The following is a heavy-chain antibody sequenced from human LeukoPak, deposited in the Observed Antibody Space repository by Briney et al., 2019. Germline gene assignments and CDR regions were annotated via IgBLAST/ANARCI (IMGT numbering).Heavy chain of an antibody. Sequence: PGGSLRLSCAASGFTFTDSYMTWIRQAPGRALEWISYISGSESIIYYADSVKGRFTISRDNAKNSLYLQMNSLRAEDTAIYYCARDPYNGNYGDSYYYYMDVWGKGTTVTISS. J-gene: IGHJ6*03. CDR1: GFTFTDSY. V-gene: IGHV3-11*04. CDR2: ISGSESII. D-gene: IGHD1-26*01. CDR3: ARDPYNGNYGDSYYYYMDV.